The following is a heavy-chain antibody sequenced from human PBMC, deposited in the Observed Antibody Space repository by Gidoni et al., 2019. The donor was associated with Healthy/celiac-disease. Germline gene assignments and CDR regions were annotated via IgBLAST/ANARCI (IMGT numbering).Heavy chain of an antibody. CDR1: GGSVCRGCYY. CDR2: IYYSGST. Sequence: QVQLQESGPGLVKPSGTLSLPCTVSGGSVCRGCYYWSWIRRPPGKGLEWIGYIYYSGSTNYNPSLKRRVTISVDTSKNQFSLKLSSVTAADTAVYYCARDSRFMGGSYKWQYFDYWGQGTLVTVSS. D-gene: IGHD1-26*01. V-gene: IGHV4-61*01. CDR3: ARDSRFMGGSYKWQYFDY. J-gene: IGHJ4*02.